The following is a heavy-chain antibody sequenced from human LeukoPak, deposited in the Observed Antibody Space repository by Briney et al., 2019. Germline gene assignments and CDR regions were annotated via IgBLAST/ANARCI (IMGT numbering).Heavy chain of an antibody. CDR3: ARCLIVTVAARGYRCYMDV. V-gene: IGHV4-34*01. J-gene: IGHJ6*03. CDR2: ISHSGNT. D-gene: IGHD2-21*02. Sequence: SETLSLSCGVYGGSFNGYYWSWIRQPPGKGLEWIGEISHSGNTNYNPSLKNRVTMSVDMSTKQLSLRLSSVTAADTAVYYCARCLIVTVAARGYRCYMDVWGNGTTVAVSS. CDR1: GGSFNGYY.